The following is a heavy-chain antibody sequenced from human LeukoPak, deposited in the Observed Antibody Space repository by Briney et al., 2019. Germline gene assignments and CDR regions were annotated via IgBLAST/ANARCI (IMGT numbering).Heavy chain of an antibody. CDR3: ARTILTGYLHVDY. CDR1: GGSIRSSYYY. D-gene: IGHD3-9*01. Sequence: SETLSLTCTVSGGSIRSSYYYWGWIRQPPGKGLEWIGEINHSGSTNYNPSLKSRVTISVDTSKNQFSLKLSSVTAADTAVYYCARTILTGYLHVDYWGQGTLVTVSS. J-gene: IGHJ4*02. V-gene: IGHV4-39*07. CDR2: INHSGST.